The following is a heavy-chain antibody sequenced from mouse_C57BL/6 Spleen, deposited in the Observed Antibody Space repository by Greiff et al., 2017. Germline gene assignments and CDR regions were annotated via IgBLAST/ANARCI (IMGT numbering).Heavy chain of an antibody. CDR3: ARGSSGRGFAY. Sequence: EVKLQESGPGMVKPSQSLSLTCTVTGYSITSGYDWHWIRHFPGNKLEWMGYISYSGSTNYNPSLKSRISITNYTSKNHFFLKLNSVTTEDTATYYCARGSSGRGFAYRGQGTLVTVSA. V-gene: IGHV3-1*01. J-gene: IGHJ3*01. CDR2: ISYSGST. D-gene: IGHD3-2*02. CDR1: GYSITSGYD.